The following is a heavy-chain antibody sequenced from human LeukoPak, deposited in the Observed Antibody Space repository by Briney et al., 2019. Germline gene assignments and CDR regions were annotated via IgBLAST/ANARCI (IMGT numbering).Heavy chain of an antibody. Sequence: ASVKVSFMSSGYTFSGYYMHWVRQAPGQGLEWMGWINPNSGGTNYAQKIQGRVTMTRDTSISTGYMELSRLRSDDTAVYYCATLVIAVAGRFGDYWGQGALVTVSS. CDR1: GYTFSGYY. CDR2: INPNSGGT. D-gene: IGHD6-19*01. J-gene: IGHJ4*01. CDR3: ATLVIAVAGRFGDY. V-gene: IGHV1-2*02.